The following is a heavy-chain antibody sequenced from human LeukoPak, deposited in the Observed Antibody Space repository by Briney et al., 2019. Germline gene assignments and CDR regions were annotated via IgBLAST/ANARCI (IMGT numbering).Heavy chain of an antibody. CDR3: AKSALYYYDSSGYYLNY. D-gene: IGHD3-22*01. CDR2: ISGSGGST. V-gene: IGHV3-23*01. J-gene: IGHJ4*02. Sequence: GGSLRLSCAASGFTFSSYAMSWVRQAPGKGLEWVSAISGSGGSTYYADSVKGRFTIPRDNSKNTLYLQMNSLRAEDTAVYYCAKSALYYYDSSGYYLNYWGQGTLVTVSS. CDR1: GFTFSSYA.